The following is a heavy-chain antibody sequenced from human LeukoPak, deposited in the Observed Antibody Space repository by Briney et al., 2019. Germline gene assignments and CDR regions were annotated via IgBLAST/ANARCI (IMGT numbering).Heavy chain of an antibody. J-gene: IGHJ2*01. Sequence: TLSLTRTVSGGSISSGGYYWSWIRQHPGKGLEWIGYIYYSGSTYYNPSLKSRVTISVDTSKNQFSLKLSSVTAADTAVYYCARDRYCGGDCYSHFDLWGRGTLVTVSS. CDR1: GGSISSGGYY. CDR3: ARDRYCGGDCYSHFDL. V-gene: IGHV4-31*03. CDR2: IYYSGST. D-gene: IGHD2-21*02.